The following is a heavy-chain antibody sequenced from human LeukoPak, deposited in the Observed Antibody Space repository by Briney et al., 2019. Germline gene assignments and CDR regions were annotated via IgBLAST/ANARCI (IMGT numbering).Heavy chain of an antibody. Sequence: SVKVSCKASGGTSSRYAMNWVRQAPGQGLEWMGGIIPFFGSANYAQKFRGRLTITTDESTFTSYMELSSLRYGDTAVYYCARGRDQTNTGYCDHWGQGTLVTVSS. CDR1: GGTSSRYA. D-gene: IGHD2-15*01. CDR3: ARGRDQTNTGYCDH. J-gene: IGHJ4*02. CDR2: IIPFFGSA. V-gene: IGHV1-69*05.